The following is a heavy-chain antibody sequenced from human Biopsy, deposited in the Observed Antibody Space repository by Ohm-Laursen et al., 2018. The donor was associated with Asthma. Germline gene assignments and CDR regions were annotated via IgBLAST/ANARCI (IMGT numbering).Heavy chain of an antibody. D-gene: IGHD1-26*01. J-gene: IGHJ4*02. CDR1: GVSISSDY. Sequence: SETLSLTCTVSGVSISSDYWSWIRQPPGKGLEWIGHIYYSGSTNYQPSLKSRVTISVDTSKNQFSLKLRSVTAADAAVYYCARGSSGGSYYTSLGYWGQGTLVTVSS. CDR2: IYYSGST. CDR3: ARGSSGGSYYTSLGY. V-gene: IGHV4-59*01.